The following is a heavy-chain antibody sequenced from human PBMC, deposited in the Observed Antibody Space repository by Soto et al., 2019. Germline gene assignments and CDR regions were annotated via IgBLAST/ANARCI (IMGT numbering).Heavy chain of an antibody. CDR1: GFSFRRYS. D-gene: IGHD1-20*01. Sequence: EVQLLESGGDLVQPGGSLRLSCAASGFSFRRYSMSWVRQAPGKGLEWVSGISGSGESRYYADSVKGRFTISRDNSKNTLYLQMDSLRREDTAVYYCANSLGNTWNEYYFDYWGQGTLVTVSS. V-gene: IGHV3-23*01. J-gene: IGHJ4*02. CDR3: ANSLGNTWNEYYFDY. CDR2: ISGSGESR.